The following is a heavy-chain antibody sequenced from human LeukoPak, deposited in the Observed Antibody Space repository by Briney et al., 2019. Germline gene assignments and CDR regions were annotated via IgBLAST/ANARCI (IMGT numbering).Heavy chain of an antibody. V-gene: IGHV1-18*01. Sequence: VASVKVSCKASGYTFTSYGISWVRQAPGQGLEWMGWISAYNGNTNYALKLQGRVTMTTDTSTSTAYMELRSLRSDDTAVYYCARDPPYYYDSSGYYYWSDYWGQGTLVTVSS. CDR2: ISAYNGNT. CDR1: GYTFTSYG. J-gene: IGHJ4*02. CDR3: ARDPPYYYDSSGYYYWSDY. D-gene: IGHD3-22*01.